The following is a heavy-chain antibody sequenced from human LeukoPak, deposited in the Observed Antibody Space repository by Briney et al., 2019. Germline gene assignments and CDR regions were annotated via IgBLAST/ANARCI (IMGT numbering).Heavy chain of an antibody. V-gene: IGHV3-30*03. CDR3: ARDFGYYGSGSYPDYFDY. CDR2: ISYDGSNK. CDR1: GFTFSSYG. Sequence: PGRSLRLSCAASGFTFSSYGMHWVRQAPGKGLEWVAVISYDGSNKYYADSVKGRFTISRDNAKNSLYLQMNSLRAEDTAVYYCARDFGYYGSGSYPDYFDYWGQGTLVTVSS. D-gene: IGHD3-10*01. J-gene: IGHJ4*02.